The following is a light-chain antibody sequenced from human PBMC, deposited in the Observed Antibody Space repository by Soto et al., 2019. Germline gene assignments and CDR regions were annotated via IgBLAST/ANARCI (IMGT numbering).Light chain of an antibody. Sequence: EIVLTQSPGTLSLSPGERATLSCRASQSFSNNYLAWYQQKPGQAPRLLIYGASNRATGIPDRFSGSGSGTDFTLTISSLQSEDSAFYFCQHYNNWPITFGQGTRLEIK. CDR2: GAS. CDR1: QSFSNNY. CDR3: QHYNNWPIT. V-gene: IGKV3-20*01. J-gene: IGKJ5*01.